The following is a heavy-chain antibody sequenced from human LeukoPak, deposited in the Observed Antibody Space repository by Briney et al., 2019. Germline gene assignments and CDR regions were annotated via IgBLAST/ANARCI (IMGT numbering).Heavy chain of an antibody. CDR2: INPSGGKT. J-gene: IGHJ4*02. CDR3: ARDPKDDTSGYYYFDY. V-gene: IGHV1-46*01. Sequence: ASVKVSCKASGYTFTSNFMHWVRQAPGQGLEWMGIINPSGGKTIYAQKFQGGVTMTRDMSTSTVYMELSSLRSEDTAVYYCARDPKDDTSGYYYFDYWGQGTLVTVSS. D-gene: IGHD3-22*01. CDR1: GYTFTSNF.